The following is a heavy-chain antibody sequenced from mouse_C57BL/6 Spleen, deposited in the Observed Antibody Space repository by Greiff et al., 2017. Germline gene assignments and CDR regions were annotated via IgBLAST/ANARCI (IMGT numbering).Heavy chain of an antibody. CDR2: ISSGGDYI. CDR3: TREYSNYVYFDY. J-gene: IGHJ2*01. V-gene: IGHV5-9-1*02. CDR1: GFTFSSYA. D-gene: IGHD2-5*01. Sequence: EVQVVESGEGLVKPGGSLKLSCAASGFTFSSYAMSWVRQTPEKRLEWVAYISSGGDYIYYADTVKGRFTISRDNARNTLYLQMSSLKSEDTAMYYCTREYSNYVYFDYWGQGTTLTVSS.